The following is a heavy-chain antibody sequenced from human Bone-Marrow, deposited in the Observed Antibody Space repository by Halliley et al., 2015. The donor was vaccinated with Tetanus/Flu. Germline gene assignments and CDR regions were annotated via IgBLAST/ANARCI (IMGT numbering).Heavy chain of an antibody. D-gene: IGHD5-12*01. J-gene: IGHJ4*02. Sequence: LKLIGKNKQDGSTKYGPSLQGRLTISQDRPKNQFSLKRSSGTAADTAVYYCAGGYSYGLNYFDYWGQGTLVTVSS. CDR3: AGGYSYGLNYFDY. V-gene: IGHV4-34*13. CDR2: NKQDGST.